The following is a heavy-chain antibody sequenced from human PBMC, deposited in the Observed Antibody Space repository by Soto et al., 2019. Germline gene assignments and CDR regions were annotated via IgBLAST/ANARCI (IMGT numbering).Heavy chain of an antibody. CDR3: ARALLYSGSGNYNNRMFDA. J-gene: IGHJ5*02. CDR1: GGCRARVGYS. V-gene: IGHV4-30-2*01. Sequence: PSETRSLTCAVAGGCRARVGYSWSWIRQPPGGGLEWTGYMYHSGTFLKSPSLKTRLTMSLDMSKNQFSLTLNSMTAADTAVYYCARALLYSGSGNYNNRMFDAWGQGIQFTVS. D-gene: IGHD3-10*01. CDR2: MYHSGTF.